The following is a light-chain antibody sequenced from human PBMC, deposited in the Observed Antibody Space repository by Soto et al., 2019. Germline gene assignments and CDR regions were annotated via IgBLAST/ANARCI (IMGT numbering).Light chain of an antibody. CDR1: QNVANY. V-gene: IGKV3-15*01. CDR3: QQYNNWPPIT. J-gene: IGKJ5*01. Sequence: DIVLTQSPATLSLSPGERATLSCRASQNVANYLDWYQQKPGQAPRLLIYGASTRATGIPDRFSGSGSGTEFTLTISRLQSEDFAVYYCQQYNNWPPITFGQGTRLEIK. CDR2: GAS.